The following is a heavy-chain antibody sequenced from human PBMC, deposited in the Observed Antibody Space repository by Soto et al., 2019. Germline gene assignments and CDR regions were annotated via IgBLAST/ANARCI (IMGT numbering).Heavy chain of an antibody. CDR3: ARETGTLFAVWFDP. V-gene: IGHV1-2*02. D-gene: IGHD1-1*01. Sequence: ASVKVSCKASGGTFSSYYMHWVRQAPGQGLEWMGWINPNSGGTNYAQKFQGRVTMTRDTSISTAYMELSRLRSDDTAVYYCARETGTLFAVWFDPWGQGTLVTVSS. J-gene: IGHJ5*02. CDR1: GGTFSSYY. CDR2: INPNSGGT.